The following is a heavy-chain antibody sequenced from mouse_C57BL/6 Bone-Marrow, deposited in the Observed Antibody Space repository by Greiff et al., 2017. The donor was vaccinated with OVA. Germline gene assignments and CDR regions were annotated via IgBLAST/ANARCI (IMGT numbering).Heavy chain of an antibody. D-gene: IGHD1-1*01. J-gene: IGHJ4*01. CDR1: GYTFTSYW. Sequence: QVQLQQPGAELVKPGASVKLSCKASGYTFTSYWMHWVKQRPGRGLEWIGRIDPNSGGTKYNEKFKSKATLTVDKPSSTAYMQLSSLASEVSAVYYWARGGDYYVYYAKGYWGQRPSVTVAS. CDR2: IDPNSGGT. V-gene: IGHV1-72*01. CDR3: ARGGDYYVYYAKGY.